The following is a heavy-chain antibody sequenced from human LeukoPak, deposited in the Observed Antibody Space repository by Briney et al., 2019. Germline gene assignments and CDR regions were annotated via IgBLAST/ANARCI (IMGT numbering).Heavy chain of an antibody. D-gene: IGHD5-24*01. CDR1: GGSLTIGSYY. V-gene: IGHV4-31*03. CDR2: IHPSGIT. Sequence: SETLSLTCTVSGGSLTIGSYYWTWIRHYPGKGLEWIGYIHPSGITDYNPSLESRVTMSLAMSQNQFSLKLTSVTAADTATYYCARGQDAFKTGYWGQGTLVTVSS. J-gene: IGHJ4*02. CDR3: ARGQDAFKTGY.